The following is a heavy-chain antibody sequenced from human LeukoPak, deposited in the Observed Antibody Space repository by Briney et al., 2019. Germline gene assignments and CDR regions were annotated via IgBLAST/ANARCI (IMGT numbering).Heavy chain of an antibody. J-gene: IGHJ4*02. Sequence: PSETLSLTCTVSGGSISSYYWSWIRQPPGKGLEWSGYIYYSGSTNYNPSLKSRVTISVDTSKNQFSLKLSSVTAADTAVYYCARLQSEVTFGGVIAQTIDYWGQGTLVTVSS. D-gene: IGHD3-16*02. CDR2: IYYSGST. CDR1: GGSISSYY. V-gene: IGHV4-59*08. CDR3: ARLQSEVTFGGVIAQTIDY.